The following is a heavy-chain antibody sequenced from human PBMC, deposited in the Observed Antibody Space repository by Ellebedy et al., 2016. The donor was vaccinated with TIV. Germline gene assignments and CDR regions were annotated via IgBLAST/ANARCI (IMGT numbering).Heavy chain of an antibody. CDR1: GSTFSSYW. D-gene: IGHD1-26*01. Sequence: GGSLRLXCAASGSTFSSYWMHWVRQAPGKGLEWVANINEDGTDKNYVDSVKGRFTISRDNAKNSLYLQMNSLRAEDTAVYYCVSFGSGYWGQGTLVTVSS. J-gene: IGHJ4*02. CDR2: INEDGTDK. V-gene: IGHV3-7*01. CDR3: VSFGSGY.